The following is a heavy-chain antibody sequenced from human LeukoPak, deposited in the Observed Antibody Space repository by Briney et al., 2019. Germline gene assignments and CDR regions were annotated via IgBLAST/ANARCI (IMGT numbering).Heavy chain of an antibody. Sequence: GGSLRLSCAASKLTFSNYWMNWVRQAPGKGLEWVANIRQDGTERSYVDSVKGRYTISRDNAKNTLFLQMNSLRAEDTAVYYCARDLSLTMVRGVIDWGQGTLVTVSS. J-gene: IGHJ4*02. V-gene: IGHV3-7*01. CDR2: IRQDGTER. CDR3: ARDLSLTMVRGVID. D-gene: IGHD3-10*01. CDR1: KLTFSNYW.